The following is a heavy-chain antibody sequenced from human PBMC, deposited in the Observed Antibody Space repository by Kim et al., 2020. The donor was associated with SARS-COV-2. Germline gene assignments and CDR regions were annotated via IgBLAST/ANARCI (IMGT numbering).Heavy chain of an antibody. J-gene: IGHJ4*02. CDR3: VRHVKRGSYYDDY. CDR2: INYSRSN. CDR1: GGSISSSSDY. D-gene: IGHD3-10*01. V-gene: IGHV4-39*01. Sequence: SETLSLTCTVSGGSISSSSDYWVWLRQPTGKGLEWIGNINYSRSNYYNPTIQSPITIDVAKSKSQLYLKLSTATATDTAECECVRHVKRGSYYDDYCDQG.